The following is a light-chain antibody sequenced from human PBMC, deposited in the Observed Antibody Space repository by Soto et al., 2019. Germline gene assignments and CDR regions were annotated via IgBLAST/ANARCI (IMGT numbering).Light chain of an antibody. CDR2: DVS. CDR3: VSFTTSRSYI. CDR1: SSDVGGYNY. Sequence: QSALTQTRSVSRSPGQSVTISCTGTSSDVGGYNYVSWYQQHPGKAPKLMIYDVSKRPSGVPDRFSGSKSGNMASLTISGLQAEDEADYYFVSFTTSRSYIFGPGPKVTVL. V-gene: IGLV2-11*01. J-gene: IGLJ1*01.